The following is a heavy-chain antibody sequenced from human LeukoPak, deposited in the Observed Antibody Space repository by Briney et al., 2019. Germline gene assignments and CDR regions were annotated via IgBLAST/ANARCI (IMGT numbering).Heavy chain of an antibody. CDR3: ASCLGSKLVPNAFDI. Sequence: SETLSLTCTVSGGPISSGGYYWSWIRQPPGKGLEWIGYIYHSGSTYYNPSLKSRVTISVDRSKNQFSLKLGSVTAADTAVYYCASCLGSKLVPNAFDIWGQGTMVTVSS. J-gene: IGHJ3*02. CDR1: GGPISSGGYY. CDR2: IYHSGST. V-gene: IGHV4-30-2*01. D-gene: IGHD6-6*01.